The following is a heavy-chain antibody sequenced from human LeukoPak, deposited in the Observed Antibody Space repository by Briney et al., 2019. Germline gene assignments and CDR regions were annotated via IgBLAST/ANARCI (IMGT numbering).Heavy chain of an antibody. Sequence: GASVKVSCKASGYTFTSNYIHWVRQAPGQGLEWMGMIYPRDGSTSYAQKFQGRVTVTRDTSTSTVHMELSGLRSEDTAVYYCARPPSRRAVAGLNYWGQGTLVTVSS. J-gene: IGHJ4*02. CDR1: GYTFTSNY. CDR3: ARPPSRRAVAGLNY. D-gene: IGHD6-19*01. CDR2: IYPRDGST. V-gene: IGHV1-46*01.